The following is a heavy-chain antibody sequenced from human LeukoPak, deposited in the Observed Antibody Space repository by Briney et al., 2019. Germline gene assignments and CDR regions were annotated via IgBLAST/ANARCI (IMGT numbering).Heavy chain of an antibody. V-gene: IGHV1-69*13. CDR1: GGTFSSYA. J-gene: IGHJ4*02. CDR3: ARDYGGEYGMATMGLDY. Sequence: SVKVSCKASGGTFSSYAISWVRQAPGQGLEWMGGIIPIFGTANYAQKFQGRVTITADESTSTAYMELSSLRSEDTAVYYCARDYGGEYGMATMGLDYWGQGTLVTVSS. D-gene: IGHD5-24*01. CDR2: IIPIFGTA.